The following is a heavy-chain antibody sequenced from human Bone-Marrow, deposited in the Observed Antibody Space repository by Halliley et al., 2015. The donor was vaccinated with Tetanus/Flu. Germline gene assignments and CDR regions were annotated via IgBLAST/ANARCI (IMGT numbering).Heavy chain of an antibody. CDR2: ISSGTDYI. D-gene: IGHD3-3*01. J-gene: IGHJ4*02. Sequence: SLRLSCAVSGFTFRTYSMNWVRQAPGKGLEWVSSISSGTDYINYADSVKGRFTVSRDNAKNSLYLQMNGLRVDDTAVYFCALPIFGVGGVDYWGQGTLVTVSS. CDR1: GFTFRTYS. V-gene: IGHV3-21*06. CDR3: ALPIFGVGGVDY.